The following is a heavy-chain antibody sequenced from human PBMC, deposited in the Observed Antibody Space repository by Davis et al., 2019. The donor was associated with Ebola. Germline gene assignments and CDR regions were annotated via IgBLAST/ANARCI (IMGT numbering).Heavy chain of an antibody. J-gene: IGHJ4*02. CDR3: ARVGYDRYYFDY. CDR1: GGSISSYY. Sequence: SETLSLTCTVSGGSISSYYWSWIRQPPGKGLEWIGYIYYSGSTNYNPSLKSRVTISVDTSKNQFSLKLSSVTAADTAVYYCARVGYDRYYFDYWGQGTLVTVSS. V-gene: IGHV4-59*08. CDR2: IYYSGST. D-gene: IGHD3-3*01.